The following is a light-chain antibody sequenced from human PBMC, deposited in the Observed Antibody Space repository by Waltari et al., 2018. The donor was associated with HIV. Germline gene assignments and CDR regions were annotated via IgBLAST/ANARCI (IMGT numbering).Light chain of an antibody. CDR2: NVF. CDR3: MQVTQSPYT. CDR1: QSLAQSDGNTY. V-gene: IGKV2-24*01. Sequence: EIVMTQTPLSLPVTLGQPASISCRSSQSLAQSDGNTYLTWLQQRPGQPPILLFYNVFNRFSGVPDRFSGSGAGTDFTLKISRVEAEDVGVYYCMQVTQSPYTFGQGTKLEIK. J-gene: IGKJ2*01.